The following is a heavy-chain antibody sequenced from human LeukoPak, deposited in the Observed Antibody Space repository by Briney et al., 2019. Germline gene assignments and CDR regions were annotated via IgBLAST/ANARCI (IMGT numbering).Heavy chain of an antibody. CDR2: MNPNSGNT. CDR1: GYTFTSYD. J-gene: IGHJ4*02. D-gene: IGHD4-17*01. Sequence: VASVKVSCKASGYTFTSYDINWVRQATGQGLEWMGWMNPNSGNTGYAQKFQGRVTMTRNTSISTAYMELSSLRSEDTAVYYCARGLRGYGDYVDWGQGTLVTVSS. V-gene: IGHV1-8*01. CDR3: ARGLRGYGDYVD.